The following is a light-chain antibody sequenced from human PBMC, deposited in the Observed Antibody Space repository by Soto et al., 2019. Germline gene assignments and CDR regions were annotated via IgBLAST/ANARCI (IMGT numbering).Light chain of an antibody. Sequence: EIGLTQSPGTLSFSPGERAALSCRASQSVSSSYLAWYQQKPGQAPRLLIYGTSSRATGIPDRFSGSGSGTHFTLTISRLEPEDFAVYYCQQYGSSPFTFGPGTKGAIK. CDR2: GTS. V-gene: IGKV3-20*01. CDR1: QSVSSSY. CDR3: QQYGSSPFT. J-gene: IGKJ3*01.